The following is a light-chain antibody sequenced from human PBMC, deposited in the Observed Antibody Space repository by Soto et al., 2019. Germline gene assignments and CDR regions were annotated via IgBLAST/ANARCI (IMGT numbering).Light chain of an antibody. CDR1: QSVSSY. CDR3: QQRGNWPLT. Sequence: EIVLTQSPANLSLSPGERATLSCRASQSVSSYLAWYQQKPGQAPRLLIYDASDRATGIPARFSGSGSGTDFTLTISSLEPEDLAVYYCQQRGNWPLTFGGGTKVEIK. CDR2: DAS. V-gene: IGKV3-11*01. J-gene: IGKJ4*01.